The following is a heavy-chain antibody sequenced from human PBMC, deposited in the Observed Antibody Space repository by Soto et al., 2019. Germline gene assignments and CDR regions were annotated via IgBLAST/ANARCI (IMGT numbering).Heavy chain of an antibody. CDR3: AKNLGDPGAV. Sequence: QVRLVESGGGVVLPGRPLRLSCAASGFAFSTSDIHWVRQAPGKGLEWVALISYDGGNQYYADSVKGRFTISRDNSKSTLYLQMNSLTTEDTAFYYCAKNLGDPGAVWGQGTLVTVSS. CDR1: GFAFSTSD. CDR2: ISYDGGNQ. J-gene: IGHJ4*02. D-gene: IGHD4-17*01. V-gene: IGHV3-30*18.